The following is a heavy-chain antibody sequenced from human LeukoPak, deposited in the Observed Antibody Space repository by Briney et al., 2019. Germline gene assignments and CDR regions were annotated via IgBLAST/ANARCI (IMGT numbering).Heavy chain of an antibody. CDR3: VRDGGTVRDY. CDR1: GFTFSSYW. J-gene: IGHJ4*02. Sequence: GSLRLSCAASGFTFSSYWMHWVRQAPGKGLVWVSRIISDERSKTYADSGKGRFIISRDNAKNRLYLQMHSLSVDDTAVYYCVRDGGTVRDYWGQGTLVTVSS. V-gene: IGHV3-74*03. D-gene: IGHD1-7*01. CDR2: IISDERSK.